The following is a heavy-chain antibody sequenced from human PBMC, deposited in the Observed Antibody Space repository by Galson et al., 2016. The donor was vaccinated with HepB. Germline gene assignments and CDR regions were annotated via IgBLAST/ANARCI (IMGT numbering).Heavy chain of an antibody. D-gene: IGHD3-16*02. CDR3: ARLIGIYRQDAFDI. CDR2: IYPGDSGT. CDR1: GYTFTNHW. Sequence: QSGAEVKKSGESLKISCKGSGYTFTNHWIGWVRQMPGKGLEWMGIIYPGDSGTTYSPPFQGQVTISADKSITTSFLQWTSLKASDTAMYYCARLIGIYRQDAFDIWGQGTMVTVSS. V-gene: IGHV5-51*01. J-gene: IGHJ3*02.